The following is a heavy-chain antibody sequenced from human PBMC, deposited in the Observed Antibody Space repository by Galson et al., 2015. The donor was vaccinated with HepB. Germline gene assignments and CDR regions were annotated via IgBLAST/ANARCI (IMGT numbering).Heavy chain of an antibody. V-gene: IGHV1-2*04. D-gene: IGHD1-26*01. Sequence: VKVSCKASGYTFTGYYMHWVRQAPGQGLEWMGWINPNSGGTNYAQKFQGWVTMTRDTSISTAYMELSRLRSDDTAVYYCARGSGSYPYYYYYYGMDVWGQGTTVTVSS. CDR2: INPNSGGT. J-gene: IGHJ6*02. CDR1: GYTFTGYY. CDR3: ARGSGSYPYYYYYYGMDV.